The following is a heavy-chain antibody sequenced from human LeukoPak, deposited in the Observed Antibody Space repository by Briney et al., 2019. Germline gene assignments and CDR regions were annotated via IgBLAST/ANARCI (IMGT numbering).Heavy chain of an antibody. V-gene: IGHV3-72*01. CDR3: ARVSDYRLPAFDY. CDR1: GFTFSDHY. Sequence: GGSLRLSCAASGFTFSDHYMDWVRQAPGKGLEWVGRSGNKGNSYTTEYAASGKGRFTISRDDSKNSMYRQMNGLKTEDTAVYYCARVSDYRLPAFDYWGQGALVTVSS. CDR2: SGNKGNSYTT. D-gene: IGHD3-16*01. J-gene: IGHJ4*02.